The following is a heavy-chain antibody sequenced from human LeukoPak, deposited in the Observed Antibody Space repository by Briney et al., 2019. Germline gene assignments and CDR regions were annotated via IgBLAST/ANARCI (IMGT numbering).Heavy chain of an antibody. CDR1: GGSISSYY. CDR3: ASESNYYDSSGYYYDY. V-gene: IGHV4-59*08. J-gene: IGHJ4*02. Sequence: SETLSLTCTVSGGSISSYYWSWIRQPPGKGLEWIGYIYYSGSTNYNPSLKSRVTISVDTSKNQFSLKLSSVTAADTAVYYCASESNYYDSSGYYYDYWGQGTLVTVSS. D-gene: IGHD3-22*01. CDR2: IYYSGST.